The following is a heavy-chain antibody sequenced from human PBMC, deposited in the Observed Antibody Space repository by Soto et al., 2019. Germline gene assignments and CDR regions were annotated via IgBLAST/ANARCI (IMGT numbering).Heavy chain of an antibody. J-gene: IGHJ6*02. Sequence: QVQLVQSGAEVKKPGSSVRASCEVSGGTFITYAVNWVRQAPGQGLEWMGVNITVFGTVKYAQKFQGRLTITADNSTGAASMELSSLKSEDTAVYYCAASGTDFWSGPPLNYYYGLNVWGQGTPVTVSS. CDR1: GGTFITYA. CDR2: NITVFGTV. CDR3: AASGTDFWSGPPLNYYYGLNV. D-gene: IGHD3-3*01. V-gene: IGHV1-69*06.